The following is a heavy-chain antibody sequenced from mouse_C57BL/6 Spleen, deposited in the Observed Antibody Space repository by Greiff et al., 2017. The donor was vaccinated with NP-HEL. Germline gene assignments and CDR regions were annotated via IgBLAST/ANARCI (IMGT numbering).Heavy chain of an antibody. CDR3: ARSPITTVVAGGYFDV. J-gene: IGHJ1*03. CDR1: GYTFTGYW. CDR2: ILPGSGST. D-gene: IGHD1-1*01. V-gene: IGHV1-9*01. Sequence: VKLQQSGAELMKPGASVKLSCKATGYTFTGYWIEWVKQRPGHGLEWIGEILPGSGSTNYNEKFKGKATFTADTSSNTAYMQLSSLTTEDSAIYYCARSPITTVVAGGYFDVWGTGTTVTVSS.